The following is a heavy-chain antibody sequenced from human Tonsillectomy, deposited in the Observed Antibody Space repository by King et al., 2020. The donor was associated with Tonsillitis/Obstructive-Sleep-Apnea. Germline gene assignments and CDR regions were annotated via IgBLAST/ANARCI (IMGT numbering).Heavy chain of an antibody. CDR3: AKAILSGIGYHFDY. D-gene: IGHD5-12*01. V-gene: IGHV3-43*02. Sequence: VQLVESGGDVVQPGGSLRLSCEASGFTFDDYAIHWVRQPPGKGLEWVCLISGDGGSTYYADSVKGRFTISRDNNKNSLYLQMNSLRTEDTAFYFCAKAILSGIGYHFDYWGQGTLVTVSA. CDR1: GFTFDDYA. CDR2: ISGDGGST. J-gene: IGHJ4*02.